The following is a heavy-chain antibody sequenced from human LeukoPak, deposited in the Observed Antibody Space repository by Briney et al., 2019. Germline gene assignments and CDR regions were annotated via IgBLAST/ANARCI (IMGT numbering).Heavy chain of an antibody. Sequence: SETLSLTCAVYGGSFSGYYWSWIRQPPGKGLEWIGEINHSGSTNYNPSLKSRVTISVDTSKNQFSLKLSSVTAADTAVYYCARSSGYSSPDAFDIWGQGTMVTVSS. V-gene: IGHV4-34*01. D-gene: IGHD3-22*01. CDR2: INHSGST. CDR1: GGSFSGYY. CDR3: ARSSGYSSPDAFDI. J-gene: IGHJ3*02.